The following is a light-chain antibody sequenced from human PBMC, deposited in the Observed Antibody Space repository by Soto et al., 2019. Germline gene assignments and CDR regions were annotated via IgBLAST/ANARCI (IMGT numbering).Light chain of an antibody. CDR3: QQYGNSPPWT. V-gene: IGKV3-20*01. CDR2: GAS. CDR1: QSVSSSY. Sequence: EIVLTQSPGTLSLSPGERATLSCRASQSVSSSYLAWYQQKPGQAPRLLIYGASGRATGIPDRFSGSGSGTDFTLTISRLEPEDFAVYYCQQYGNSPPWTFGQGTKVDIK. J-gene: IGKJ1*01.